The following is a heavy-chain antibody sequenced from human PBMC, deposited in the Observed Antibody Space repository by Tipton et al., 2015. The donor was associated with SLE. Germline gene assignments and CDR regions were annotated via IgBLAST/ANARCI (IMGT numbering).Heavy chain of an antibody. CDR3: SKDIWSGVTKAFGAFDM. CDR1: GFTFDYW. J-gene: IGHJ3*02. Sequence: GSLRLSCAASGFTFDYWMHWVRQAPGKGLVWVSRMNSDGSNIGYADSVKGRFTISRDNAKNTLYLQMNSLRAEDMALYYCSKDIWSGVTKAFGAFDMWGQGTMVTVSS. V-gene: IGHV3-74*01. CDR2: MNSDGSNI. D-gene: IGHD1-26*01.